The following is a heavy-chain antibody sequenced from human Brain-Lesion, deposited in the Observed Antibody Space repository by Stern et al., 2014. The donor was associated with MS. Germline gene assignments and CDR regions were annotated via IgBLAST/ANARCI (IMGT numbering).Heavy chain of an antibody. CDR3: ATLSPGAGGNYYRHFDY. CDR2: FDPKDVET. D-gene: IGHD1-26*01. V-gene: IGHV1-24*01. CDR1: GYTLTELS. J-gene: IGHJ4*02. Sequence: DQLVESGAEVKKPGASVKVSCKVSGYTLTELSMHWVRQAPRKGLEWMGGFDPKDVETIYPLKFQGRVTMTEDTSTDTAYMELSSLRSEDTAVYYCATLSPGAGGNYYRHFDYWGQGTLVTVSS.